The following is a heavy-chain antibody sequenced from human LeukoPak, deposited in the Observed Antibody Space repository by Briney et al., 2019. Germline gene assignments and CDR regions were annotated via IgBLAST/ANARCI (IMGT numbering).Heavy chain of an antibody. CDR3: VRDKYDSNRSPSDI. V-gene: IGHV3-23*01. Sequence: PGGSPRLSCEVSGFNFISYGMSWVRQAPGKGLEWVSLISGSGTRTNYAGSVKGRFTISRDNSKNTVYLQMDSLGAEDTAVYYCVRDKYDSNRSPSDIWGQGTKVTVSS. CDR1: GFNFISYG. J-gene: IGHJ3*02. D-gene: IGHD3-22*01. CDR2: ISGSGTRT.